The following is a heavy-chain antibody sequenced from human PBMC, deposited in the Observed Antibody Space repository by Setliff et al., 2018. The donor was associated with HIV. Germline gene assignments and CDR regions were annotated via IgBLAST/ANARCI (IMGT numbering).Heavy chain of an antibody. V-gene: IGHV1-2*02. CDR2: INVNSGGT. J-gene: IGHJ4*02. Sequence: ASVKVSCKASGYLFTGYYMHWVRQAPGQGLEWMGWINVNSGGTKYAQKFQGRVTMTRDTSISTAYMEVSSLRSDDTAVYYCAREASPIYYFDYWSQGTLVTVSS. D-gene: IGHD3-3*02. CDR1: GYLFTGYY. CDR3: AREASPIYYFDY.